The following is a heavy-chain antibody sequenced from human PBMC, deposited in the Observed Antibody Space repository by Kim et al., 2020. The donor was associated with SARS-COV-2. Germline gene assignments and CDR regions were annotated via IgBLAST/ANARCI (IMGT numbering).Heavy chain of an antibody. J-gene: IGHJ4*02. Sequence: HSAPSLKRRVTISVAKSKNQFSLKLSSVTAADTAVYYCARGGGRYFDYWGQGTLVTVSS. CDR3: ARGGGRYFDY. D-gene: IGHD3-3*01. V-gene: IGHV4-4*02.